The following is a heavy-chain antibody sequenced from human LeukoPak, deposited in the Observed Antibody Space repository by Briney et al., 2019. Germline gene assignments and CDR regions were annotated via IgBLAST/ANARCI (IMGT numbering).Heavy chain of an antibody. D-gene: IGHD3-22*01. Sequence: GGSLRLSCAASGFTVSSNYMSWVRQAPGKGLEWVSVIYSGGSTYYADPVKGRFTISRDNSKNTLYLQMNSLRAEDTAVYYCARVDHSSGYYPIPYWGQGTLVTVSS. V-gene: IGHV3-53*01. J-gene: IGHJ4*02. CDR3: ARVDHSSGYYPIPY. CDR1: GFTVSSNY. CDR2: IYSGGST.